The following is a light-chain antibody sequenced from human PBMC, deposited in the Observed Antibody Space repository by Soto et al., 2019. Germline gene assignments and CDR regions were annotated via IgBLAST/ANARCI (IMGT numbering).Light chain of an antibody. CDR2: VAS. V-gene: IGKV3-11*01. J-gene: IGKJ4*01. CDR3: QHRSNWPPRLT. Sequence: ESVLTQSPATLSLSPGERATLSCRANQSISSYLAWYQQKPGQAPRLLIYVASTRAAGVPARFSGSVSGTDFTLTISSLEPEDYAVYYCQHRSNWPPRLTFGGGTKFEF. CDR1: QSISSY.